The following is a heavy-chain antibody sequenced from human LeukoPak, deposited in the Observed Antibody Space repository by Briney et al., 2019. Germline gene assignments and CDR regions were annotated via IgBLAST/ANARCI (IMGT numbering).Heavy chain of an antibody. CDR1: GGSFSSYA. V-gene: IGHV1-69*13. D-gene: IGHD3-22*01. J-gene: IGHJ6*02. CDR3: ARDRTVIAPSGMDV. Sequence: GASVKVSCKASGGSFSSYAISWVRQAPGQGLEWMGGIIPIFGTANYAQKFQGRVTITADESTSTAYMELSSLRSEDTAVYYCARDRTVIAPSGMDVWGQGTTVTVSS. CDR2: IIPIFGTA.